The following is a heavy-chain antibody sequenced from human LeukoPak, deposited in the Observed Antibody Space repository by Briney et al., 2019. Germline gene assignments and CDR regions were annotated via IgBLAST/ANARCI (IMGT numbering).Heavy chain of an antibody. CDR2: INPSGGRT. CDR3: ARVGGAYDSNGGY. J-gene: IGHJ4*02. Sequence: GASVKVSCKASGYTFINYYIHWVRQAPGQGLEWVGIINPSGGRTSYAQNFQGRVTMTSDTSTSTVYMELSSLRFEDTAVYYCARVGGAYDSNGGYWGQGTLVTVSS. V-gene: IGHV1-46*01. D-gene: IGHD5-12*01. CDR1: GYTFINYY.